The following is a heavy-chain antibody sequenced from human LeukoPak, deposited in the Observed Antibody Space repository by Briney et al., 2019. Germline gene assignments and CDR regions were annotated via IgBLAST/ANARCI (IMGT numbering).Heavy chain of an antibody. CDR3: AATQRYFDWLSHFDY. V-gene: IGHV3-53*05. Sequence: GGSLRLSCAASGFTVSSNYMSWVRQAPGKGLEWVSVIYSGGSTYYADSVKGRFTISRDNSKNTLYLQMNSLRAEDTAVYYCAATQRYFDWLSHFDYWGQGTLVTVSS. D-gene: IGHD3-9*01. CDR2: IYSGGST. CDR1: GFTVSSNY. J-gene: IGHJ4*02.